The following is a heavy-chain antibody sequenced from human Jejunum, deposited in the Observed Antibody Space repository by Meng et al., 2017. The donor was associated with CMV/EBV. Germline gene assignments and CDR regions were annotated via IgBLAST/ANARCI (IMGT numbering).Heavy chain of an antibody. J-gene: IGHJ4*02. Sequence: QVQLVQSGSELKKPGXSVNVSXKASGYTFTSYAMNWVRQAPGQGLEWMGWINTNTGNPTYAQGFTGQFVFSLDTSVSTAYLQISSLKAADTAVYYCARLYCSGGSCYTIDYWGQGTLVTVAS. V-gene: IGHV7-4-1*02. CDR2: INTNTGNP. CDR1: GYTFTSYA. CDR3: ARLYCSGGSCYTIDY. D-gene: IGHD2-15*01.